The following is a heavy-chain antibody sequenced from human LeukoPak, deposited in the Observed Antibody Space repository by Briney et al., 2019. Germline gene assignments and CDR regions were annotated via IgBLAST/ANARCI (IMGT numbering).Heavy chain of an antibody. V-gene: IGHV5-51*01. CDR3: ARYAPYCSRTSCYAADY. D-gene: IGHD2-2*01. CDR2: IYPGDSDT. J-gene: IGHJ4*02. CDR1: GYSFTNYW. Sequence: GESLKISCKGSGYSFTNYWIAWVRQMPGKGLEWMGIIYPGDSDTKYSPSFQGQVTISADKSITTAYLQWSTLKASDTAMYYCARYAPYCSRTSCYAADYWGQGTLVTVSS.